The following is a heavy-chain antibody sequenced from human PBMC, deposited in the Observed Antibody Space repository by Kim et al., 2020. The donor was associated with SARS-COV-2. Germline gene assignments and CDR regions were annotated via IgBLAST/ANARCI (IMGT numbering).Heavy chain of an antibody. CDR3: ARDCCGSYFPLYYDAFDI. CDR1: GFTFSSYS. V-gene: IGHV3-48*02. CDR2: ISSSSSTI. J-gene: IGHJ3*02. Sequence: GGSLRLSCAASGFTFSSYSMNWVRQAPGKGLEWVSYISSSSSTIYYADSVKGRFTISRDNAKNSLYLQMNSLRDEDTAVYYCARDCCGSYFPLYYDAFDIWGQGTMVTVSS. D-gene: IGHD1-26*01.